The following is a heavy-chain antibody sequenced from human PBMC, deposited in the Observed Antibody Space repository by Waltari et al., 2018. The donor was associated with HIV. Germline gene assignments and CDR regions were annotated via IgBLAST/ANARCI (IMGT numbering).Heavy chain of an antibody. CDR2: ISAYNGNT. CDR3: AREWGRVSPFDY. CDR1: GYTFTSYG. Sequence: QVQLVQSGAEVKKPGASVKVSCKASGYTFTSYGISWVRQAPGQGLEWMGWISAYNGNTNYAQKLQGRVTMTTDPSTSTAYMELRVLRSDDTAVYYWAREWGRVSPFDYWGQGTLVTVSS. D-gene: IGHD3-16*01. V-gene: IGHV1-18*01. J-gene: IGHJ4*02.